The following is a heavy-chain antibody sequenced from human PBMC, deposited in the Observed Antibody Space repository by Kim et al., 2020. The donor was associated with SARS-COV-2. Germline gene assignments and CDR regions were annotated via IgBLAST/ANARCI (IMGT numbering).Heavy chain of an antibody. CDR2: T. D-gene: IGHD3-3*01. J-gene: IGHJ4*02. V-gene: IGHV3-23*01. Sequence: THYADSLVGRFTISRDSSTNTVFLQMNSLRVEDTAVYYCARGGLTSGFDYWGQGTLVTVSS. CDR3: ARGGLTSGFDY.